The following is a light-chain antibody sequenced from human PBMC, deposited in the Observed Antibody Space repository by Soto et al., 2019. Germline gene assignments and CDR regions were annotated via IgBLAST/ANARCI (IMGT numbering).Light chain of an antibody. CDR2: GAS. V-gene: IGKV3-15*01. J-gene: IGKJ1*01. CDR3: QQYNDWPLT. CDR1: QSVSSN. Sequence: IVMTQSPATLSVSPWERATLSCGASQSVSSNLAWYQQKPGQAPRLLIYGASARATGVPARFSGSGSGTEFTLTISSLQSEDFAVYYCQQYNDWPLTFGQGTKVDIK.